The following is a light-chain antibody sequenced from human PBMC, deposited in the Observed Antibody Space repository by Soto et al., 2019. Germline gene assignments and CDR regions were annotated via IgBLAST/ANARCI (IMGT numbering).Light chain of an antibody. CDR1: QNINNY. V-gene: IGKV1-33*01. J-gene: IGKJ5*01. Sequence: DIQMTQSHFSLSASVGYRFTITCQASQNINNYLNWYQQKPGRAPKLLIYDASNLEAGVPSRFRGSGSGTDFTFTISRLQPEDIATYYCQQYENLPTFGQGTRLEIK. CDR2: DAS. CDR3: QQYENLPT.